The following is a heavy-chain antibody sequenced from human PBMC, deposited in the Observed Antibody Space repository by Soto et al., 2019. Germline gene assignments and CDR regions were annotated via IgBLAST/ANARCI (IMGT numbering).Heavy chain of an antibody. V-gene: IGHV1-18*04. CDR3: ARDPTANRASVYFDL. Sequence: QVRLVQSEGEVKKPGASVKVSCRASGYTFTNYDISWVRQVPGQGLEWMGWISTERDLTKYAQKFQGRVTITTDTFTNTAYMELKSLRFDDAAVYYCARDPTANRASVYFDLWGRGTLVNVSS. D-gene: IGHD1-1*01. CDR2: ISTERDLT. J-gene: IGHJ2*01. CDR1: GYTFTNYD.